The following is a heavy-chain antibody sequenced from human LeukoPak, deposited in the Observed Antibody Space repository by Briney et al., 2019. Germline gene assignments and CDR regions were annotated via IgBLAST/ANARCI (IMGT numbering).Heavy chain of an antibody. D-gene: IGHD2-2*01. CDR2: ITSSGRTI. J-gene: IGHJ4*02. CDR1: AFTFSSYE. Sequence: GGSLRLSCAASAFTFSSYEMNWVRQAPGKGLEWVSYITSSGRTIYYADSVRGRFTISRDNAKNSLYLQMNSLRAEDTAVYYCARESAYCSGISCYFDYWGQGALVTVSS. CDR3: ARESAYCSGISCYFDY. V-gene: IGHV3-48*03.